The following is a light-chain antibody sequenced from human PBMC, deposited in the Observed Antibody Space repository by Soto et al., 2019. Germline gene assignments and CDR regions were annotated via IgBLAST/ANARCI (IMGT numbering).Light chain of an antibody. CDR1: SSDIGIYNF. J-gene: IGLJ1*01. V-gene: IGLV2-14*01. CDR2: EVT. CDR3: TSYTTDTALV. Sequence: QSALTQPASVSGSPGQSITIFCTGTSSDIGIYNFVSWYQQHPGKAPKLMIYEVTNRPSGVSSRFSGSKSGSTASLTISGLQAEDEGDYYCTSYTTDTALVFGTGTKLTVL.